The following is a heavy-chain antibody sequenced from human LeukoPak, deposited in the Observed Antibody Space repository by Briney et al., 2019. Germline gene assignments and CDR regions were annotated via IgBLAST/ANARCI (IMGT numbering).Heavy chain of an antibody. CDR3: AIDRRIRQLEIYYYYMEV. CDR2: IIWDGSTA. J-gene: IGHJ6*03. Sequence: GGFLRLSCDASGFSFGDYGMHWVRQAPGKGLEWVSRIIWDGSTADYADSVRGRFTMSKDNSKNSLFLDMTGLRVEDTALYFCAIDRRIRQLEIYYYYMEVWGKGTRVTVSS. CDR1: GFSFGDYG. V-gene: IGHV3-43D*04. D-gene: IGHD5-18*01.